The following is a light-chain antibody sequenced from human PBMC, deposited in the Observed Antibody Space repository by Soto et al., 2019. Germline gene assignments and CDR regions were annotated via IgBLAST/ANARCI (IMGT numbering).Light chain of an antibody. J-gene: IGKJ2*01. Sequence: IHMTQSPSSLSASVGDRVTITCRASQRITTYLNWYQQKPGKAPKLLISTAATLQGGVPSRFSGSGSGTDFTLSITTLNPEDFATYFCQQSYSTPYTFGQGTKLEIK. CDR3: QQSYSTPYT. CDR2: TAA. CDR1: QRITTY. V-gene: IGKV1-39*01.